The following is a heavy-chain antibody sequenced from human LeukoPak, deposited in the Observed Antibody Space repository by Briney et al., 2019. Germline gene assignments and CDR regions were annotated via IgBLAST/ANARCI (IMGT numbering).Heavy chain of an antibody. V-gene: IGHV4-59*01. J-gene: IGHJ6*02. CDR1: GASISNYY. CDR3: ARVAFKGDYYGMDV. CDR2: IDYSGST. Sequence: SETLSLTCTVSGASISNYYWSWIRQPPGKGLEWIGYIDYSGSTIYNPSLKSRVTISVETSKNQFSLKLRSVSGADTALYYCARVAFKGDYYGMDVWGQGTTVTVSS.